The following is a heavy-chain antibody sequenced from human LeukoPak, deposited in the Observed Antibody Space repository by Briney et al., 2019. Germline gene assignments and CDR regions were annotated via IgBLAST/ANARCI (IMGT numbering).Heavy chain of an antibody. Sequence: PSETLSLTCTVSDGSISGYYWSWIRQPPGKGLEWIGYIYYSGSTKYNPSLKSRVTMSVDTSRNQFSLKLSSVTAADTAVYYCARGGLENGYHSNDGFDIWGQGTMVTVSS. CDR3: ARGGLENGYHSNDGFDI. V-gene: IGHV4-59*01. D-gene: IGHD3-22*01. CDR2: IYYSGST. J-gene: IGHJ3*02. CDR1: DGSISGYY.